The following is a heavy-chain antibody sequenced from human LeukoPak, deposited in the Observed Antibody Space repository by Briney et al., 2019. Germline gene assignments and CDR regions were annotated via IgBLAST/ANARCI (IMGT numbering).Heavy chain of an antibody. CDR1: DYSYSDYY. J-gene: IGHJ4*02. Sequence: ASVKVSCTAVDYSYSDYYIHWLRQAPGRGPQWMGWINPNSGGTKYQGRVTLTRDKSITTAYMELSGLRSDDTAVYYCAPQRRLLEWLPLDSWGQGTLVIVSS. CDR3: APQRRLLEWLPLDS. V-gene: IGHV1-2*02. CDR2: INPNSGGT. D-gene: IGHD3-3*01.